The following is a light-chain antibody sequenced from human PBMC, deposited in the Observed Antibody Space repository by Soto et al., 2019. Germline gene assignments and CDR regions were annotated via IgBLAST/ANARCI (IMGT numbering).Light chain of an antibody. CDR3: QQYNSMLS. V-gene: IGKV1-33*01. CDR1: HDVSRN. CDR2: DAS. J-gene: IGKJ4*01. Sequence: DIQMTQSPSSLSASEGDRVTITCQSSHDVSRNLNWFQQKPGEARQLLIYDASNLERGVPSRFSGSGSGTDFTLTISSLQPEDVATYYCQQYNSMLSFGGGTEVEIK.